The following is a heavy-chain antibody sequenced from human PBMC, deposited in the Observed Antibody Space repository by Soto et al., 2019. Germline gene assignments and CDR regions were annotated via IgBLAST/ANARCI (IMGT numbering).Heavy chain of an antibody. J-gene: IGHJ4*02. CDR2: INQSGSI. V-gene: IGHV4-34*01. Sequence: QVQLQQWGAGLLKPSETLSLTCAVYGGLISGYYWSWIRQPPGKGLEWIGEINQSGSINYNPSLTSRVTISVDTSKNQFSLKLSSVTAADTAVYYCARGWGRIFDYWGQGSLVNVSS. CDR1: GGLISGYY. CDR3: ARGWGRIFDY. D-gene: IGHD7-27*01.